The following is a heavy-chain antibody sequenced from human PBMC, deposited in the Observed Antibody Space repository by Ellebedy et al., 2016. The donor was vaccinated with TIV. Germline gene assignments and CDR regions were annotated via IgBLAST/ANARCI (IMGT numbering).Heavy chain of an antibody. D-gene: IGHD2-8*01. Sequence: SETLSLTCSVSGGSISSYYWTWIRQPPGKGLEWIAYFYHSGNTNYSPSLKSRVTISVDTSKNQFSLKLSSVTAADTAVYYCARGVGSGWFDPWGQGTLVTVSS. CDR2: FYHSGNT. J-gene: IGHJ5*02. V-gene: IGHV4-59*08. CDR1: GGSISSYY. CDR3: ARGVGSGWFDP.